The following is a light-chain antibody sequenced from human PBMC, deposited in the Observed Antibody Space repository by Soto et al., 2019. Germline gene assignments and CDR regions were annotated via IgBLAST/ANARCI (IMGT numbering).Light chain of an antibody. Sequence: EIVMTQSPATLSVSPGERATLSCRASQSVSSNLAWYQQKPGQAPRLLIYGASTRATGIPARFSGSGSGTEFTLTISSLQSEDFAVYYCQQWTFGQGTKLEIK. CDR1: QSVSSN. J-gene: IGKJ1*01. CDR2: GAS. CDR3: QQWT. V-gene: IGKV3-15*01.